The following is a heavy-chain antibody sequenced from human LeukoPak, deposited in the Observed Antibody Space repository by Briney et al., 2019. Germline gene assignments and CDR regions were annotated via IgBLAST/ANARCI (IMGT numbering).Heavy chain of an antibody. V-gene: IGHV3-33*06. CDR2: IWYDGSNK. Sequence: GGSLRLSCAASGFTFRSYGMHWVRQAPGKGLEWVAVIWYDGSNKHYADSVKGRFTISRDNSKNTLYLQMNSLRAEDTAVYYCAKGAGYSGYDYHYYYMDVWGKGTTVTVSS. D-gene: IGHD5-12*01. CDR1: GFTFRSYG. J-gene: IGHJ6*03. CDR3: AKGAGYSGYDYHYYYMDV.